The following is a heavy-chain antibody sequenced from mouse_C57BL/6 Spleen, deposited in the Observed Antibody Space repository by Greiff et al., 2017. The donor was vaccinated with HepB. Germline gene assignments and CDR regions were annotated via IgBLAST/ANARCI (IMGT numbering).Heavy chain of an antibody. CDR1: GYTFTSYW. V-gene: IGHV1-50*01. J-gene: IGHJ2*01. CDR3: RPLGYGSSFDY. D-gene: IGHD1-1*01. CDR2: IDPSDSYT. Sequence: QVQLKQPGAELVKPGASVKLSCKASGYTFTSYWMQWVKQRPGQGLEWIGEIDPSDSYTNYNQKFKGKATLTVDTSSSTAYMQRSSLTSEDSAVYYCRPLGYGSSFDYWGQGTTRTVSS.